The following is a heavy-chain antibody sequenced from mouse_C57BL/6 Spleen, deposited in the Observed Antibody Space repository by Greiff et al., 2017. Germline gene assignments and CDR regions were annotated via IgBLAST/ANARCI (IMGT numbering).Heavy chain of an antibody. D-gene: IGHD1-1*01. CDR3: ARKGQFITTVVAHWYFDV. CDR1: GYTFTSYW. Sequence: QVQLKQPGAELVRPGSSVKLSCKASGYTFTSYWMDWVKQRPGQGLEWIGNIYPSDSETHYNQKFKDKATLTVDKSSSTAYMQLSSLTSADSAVYYCARKGQFITTVVAHWYFDVWGTGTTVTVSS. J-gene: IGHJ1*03. V-gene: IGHV1-61*01. CDR2: IYPSDSET.